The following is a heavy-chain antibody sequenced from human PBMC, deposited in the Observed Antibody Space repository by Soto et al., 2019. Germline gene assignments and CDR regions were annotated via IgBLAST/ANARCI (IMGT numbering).Heavy chain of an antibody. V-gene: IGHV3-21*01. CDR1: GFTFSSYS. Sequence: GGSLRLSCAASGFTFSSYSMNWVRQAPGKGLEWVSSISSSSSYIYYADSVKGRFTISRDNAKNSLYLQMNSLRAEDTAVYYCARVYSAGFGELLYAPYYYYYGMDVWGQGTTVTVSS. D-gene: IGHD3-10*01. CDR3: ARVYSAGFGELLYAPYYYYYGMDV. J-gene: IGHJ6*02. CDR2: ISSSSSYI.